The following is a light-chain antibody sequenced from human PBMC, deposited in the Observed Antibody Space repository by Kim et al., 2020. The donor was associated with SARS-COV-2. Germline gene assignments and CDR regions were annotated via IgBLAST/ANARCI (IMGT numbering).Light chain of an antibody. CDR2: PAS. J-gene: IGKJ1*01. V-gene: IGKV1-12*01. CDR3: QQANSFPWT. Sequence: ASVGDRVTLTCRASQGIYSYLAWYQQKPGKAPKLLIYPASSLQSGVPSRFIGSASGTDFALTISSLQPEDFATYYCQQANSFPWTFGQGTKVEIK. CDR1: QGIYSY.